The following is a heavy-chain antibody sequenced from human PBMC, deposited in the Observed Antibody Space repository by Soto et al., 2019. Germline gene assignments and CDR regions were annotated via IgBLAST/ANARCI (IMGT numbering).Heavy chain of an antibody. CDR2: IWNDGSQK. Sequence: QVQLVESGGGVVQPGRSLRLSCAASGFTFKNYGIHWVRQAPGMGFEWVAVIWNDGSQKHYVDSVKGRFTISRDNSKSMLYLQMDSLRAEDTSLYYCAREPTGKLGYWGQGTLVTVSS. CDR3: AREPTGKLGY. V-gene: IGHV3-33*01. J-gene: IGHJ4*02. D-gene: IGHD4-17*01. CDR1: GFTFKNYG.